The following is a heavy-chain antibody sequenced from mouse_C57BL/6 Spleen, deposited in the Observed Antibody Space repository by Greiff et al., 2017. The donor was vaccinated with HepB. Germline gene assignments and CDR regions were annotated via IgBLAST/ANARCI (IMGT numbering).Heavy chain of an antibody. V-gene: IGHV1-15*01. CDR1: GYTFTDYE. CDR2: IDPETGGT. J-gene: IGHJ3*01. CDR3: TRKRTY. Sequence: VQLQESGAELVRPGASVTLSCKASGYTFTDYEMHWVKQTPVHGLEWIGAIDPETGGTAYNQKFKGKAILTADKSSSTAYMELRSLTSEDSAVYYCTRKRTYWGQGTLVTVSA.